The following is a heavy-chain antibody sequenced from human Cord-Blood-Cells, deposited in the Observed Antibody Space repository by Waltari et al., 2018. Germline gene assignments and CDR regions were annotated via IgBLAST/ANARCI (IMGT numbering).Heavy chain of an antibody. Sequence: QVQLVQSGAVVTKPGASVKVSCTASGYTLTELSMHWVRQVPGKGLEWMGGFDPEDGETIYAQKFQGRVTMTEDTSTDTAYMELSSLRSEDTAVYYCATSSHDYSNYYFDYWGQGTLVTVSS. V-gene: IGHV1-24*01. CDR3: ATSSHDYSNYYFDY. D-gene: IGHD4-4*01. CDR2: FDPEDGET. CDR1: GYTLTELS. J-gene: IGHJ4*02.